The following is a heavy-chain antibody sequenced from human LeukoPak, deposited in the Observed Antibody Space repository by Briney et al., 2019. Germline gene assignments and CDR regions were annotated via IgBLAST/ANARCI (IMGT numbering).Heavy chain of an antibody. CDR1: GFTFSSKW. D-gene: IGHD3-16*01. Sequence: GGSLRLSCAASGFTFSSKWMSWVRQAPGKGLEWVGNIQPDGSEQYPVDSVKGRFTISRDNAWNSLFLQMNSLRVEDTAVYYCASQSYAKFDPWGQGTLVTVSS. CDR2: IQPDGSEQ. J-gene: IGHJ5*02. CDR3: ASQSYAKFDP. V-gene: IGHV3-7*01.